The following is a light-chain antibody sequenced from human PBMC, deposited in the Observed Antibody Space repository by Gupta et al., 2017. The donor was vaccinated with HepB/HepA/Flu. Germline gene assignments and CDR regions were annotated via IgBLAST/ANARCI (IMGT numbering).Light chain of an antibody. CDR1: QSLLHSNGSNY. Sequence: DIVMTQSPLSLPVTPGEPASISCRSSQSLLHSNGSNYLDWYLQKPGQSPQLLIYLGSNRASGLPDRFSGSASGTYFTLKISRVDADDVVVYYCRRGLQTPWTFGQGTKVEIK. CDR3: RRGLQTPWT. V-gene: IGKV2-28*01. CDR2: LGS. J-gene: IGKJ1*01.